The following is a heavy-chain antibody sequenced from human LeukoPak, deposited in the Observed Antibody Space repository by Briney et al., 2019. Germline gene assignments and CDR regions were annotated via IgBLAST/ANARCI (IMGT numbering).Heavy chain of an antibody. Sequence: GGSLRLSCAASGLTFNEYGISWVRQAPGKGLEYVTGINWKCDRTGYADDEKGRFTVSRDNAKNSLYLPMISLRAEDTALYYCARDRGRYFSYGMDVWGQGPTVTVS. D-gene: IGHD1-26*01. CDR2: INWKCDRT. CDR1: GLTFNEYG. J-gene: IGHJ6*02. V-gene: IGHV3-20*04. CDR3: ARDRGRYFSYGMDV.